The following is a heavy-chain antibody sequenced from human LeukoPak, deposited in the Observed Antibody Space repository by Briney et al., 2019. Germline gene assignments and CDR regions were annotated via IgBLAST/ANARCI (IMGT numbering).Heavy chain of an antibody. CDR3: AKDERQWLVRGAFDI. J-gene: IGHJ3*02. D-gene: IGHD6-19*01. V-gene: IGHV3-30*18. CDR2: ISYDGSNK. CDR1: GFTFSSYG. Sequence: PGGSLRLSCAASGFTFSSYGMHWVRQAPGKGLEGVAVISYDGSNKYYADSVKGRFTISRDNSKNTLYLQMNSLRAEDTAVYYCAKDERQWLVRGAFDIWGQGTMVTVSS.